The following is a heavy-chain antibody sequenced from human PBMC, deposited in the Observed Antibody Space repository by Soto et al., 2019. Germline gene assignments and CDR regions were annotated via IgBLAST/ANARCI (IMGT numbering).Heavy chain of an antibody. Sequence: GGSMRLSCAASGFTFSSYAMSWVRQAPGKGLEWVSAISGSGGSTYYADSVKGRFTISRDNSKNTLYLQMSSLRGEDTAIYYCARGQHADHDYWGRGTLVTVSS. CDR2: ISGSGGST. CDR1: GFTFSSYA. V-gene: IGHV3-23*01. J-gene: IGHJ4*02. CDR3: ARGQHADHDY.